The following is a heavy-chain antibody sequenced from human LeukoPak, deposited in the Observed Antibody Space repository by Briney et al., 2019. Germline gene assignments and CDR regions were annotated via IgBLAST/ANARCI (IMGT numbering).Heavy chain of an antibody. CDR1: GGSISSGSYY. CDR3: ARAPELLWFGELSTLLDMGFDY. CDR2: IYTSGST. V-gene: IGHV4-61*02. D-gene: IGHD3-10*01. Sequence: SETLSLTCTVSGGSISSGSYYWSWIRQPAGKGLEWIGRIYTSGSTNYNPSLKSRVTISVDTSKNQFSLKLSSVTAADTAVYYCARAPELLWFGELSTLLDMGFDYWGQGTLVTVSS. J-gene: IGHJ4*02.